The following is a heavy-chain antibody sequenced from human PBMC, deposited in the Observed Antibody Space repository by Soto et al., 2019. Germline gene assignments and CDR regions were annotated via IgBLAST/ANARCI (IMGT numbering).Heavy chain of an antibody. J-gene: IGHJ3*02. Sequence: GGSLRLSCAASGFTFSSYSLNWVRQAPGKGLEWISYIGISSSLTIYADSVKGRFTISRDNAKNSLYLQMNSLRDEDTAVYYYARDLIYALDIWGQGTMVTVSS. CDR3: ARDLIYALDI. CDR2: IGISSSLT. V-gene: IGHV3-48*02. CDR1: GFTFSSYS.